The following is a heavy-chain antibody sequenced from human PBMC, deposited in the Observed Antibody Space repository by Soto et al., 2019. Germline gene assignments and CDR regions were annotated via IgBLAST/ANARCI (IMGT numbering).Heavy chain of an antibody. D-gene: IGHD2-2*01. Sequence: GASVKVSCKASGYTFTGYYMHWVRQAPGQGLEWMGWINPNSGGTNYAQKFQGWVTMTRDTSISTAYMELSRLRSDDTAVYYCARPGYCSSTSCQNYYYYGMDVWGQGTTVTVSS. V-gene: IGHV1-2*04. CDR1: GYTFTGYY. J-gene: IGHJ6*02. CDR2: INPNSGGT. CDR3: ARPGYCSSTSCQNYYYYGMDV.